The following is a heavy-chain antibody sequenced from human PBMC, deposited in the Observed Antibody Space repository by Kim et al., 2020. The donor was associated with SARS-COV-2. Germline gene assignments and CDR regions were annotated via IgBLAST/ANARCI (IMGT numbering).Heavy chain of an antibody. Sequence: SETLSLTCDFSGGSYSGYYWTWIRQPPGKGLEWIGEINLSGSKNYNPSLQSRVTISVDTPTDHCFLKLNSVTAADTAVYYCARGLGYRNRYFDVWGRGTLVTVSS. CDR2: INLSGSK. V-gene: IGHV4-34*01. J-gene: IGHJ2*01. CDR3: ARGLGYRNRYFDV. D-gene: IGHD3-16*01. CDR1: GGSYSGYY.